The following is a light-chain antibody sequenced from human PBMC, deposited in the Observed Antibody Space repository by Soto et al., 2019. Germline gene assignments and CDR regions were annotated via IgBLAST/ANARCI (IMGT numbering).Light chain of an antibody. V-gene: IGLV2-14*03. J-gene: IGLJ2*01. CDR2: DVS. CDR1: SSDVGGYNY. Sequence: QSVLTQPASVSGSPGQSITISCTGTSSDVGGYNYVSWYQHHPGKAPKLMIYDVSNRPSGVSNRFSGSKSGNTASLTISGLQAEDEADYYCSSDTSSITVVFGGGTQLTVL. CDR3: SSDTSSITVV.